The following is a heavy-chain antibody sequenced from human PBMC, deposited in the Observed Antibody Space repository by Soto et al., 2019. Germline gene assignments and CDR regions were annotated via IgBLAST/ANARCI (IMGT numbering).Heavy chain of an antibody. V-gene: IGHV5-10-1*04. J-gene: IGHJ4*02. Sequence: PGESLKISCKGSGYSFTNYWISWVRQMPGKGLEWMGRIDPSDSYTNYSPSFQGQVTISADKSIRAAYLQWSSLKASDTAMYYCARLAEGILGGLRIIGAGDYWGQGTLVTVSS. D-gene: IGHD5-12*01. CDR3: ARLAEGILGGLRIIGAGDY. CDR1: GYSFTNYW. CDR2: IDPSDSYT.